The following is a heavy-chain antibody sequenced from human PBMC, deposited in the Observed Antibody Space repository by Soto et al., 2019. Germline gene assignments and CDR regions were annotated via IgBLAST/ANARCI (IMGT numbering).Heavy chain of an antibody. CDR2: INAGNGNT. CDR1: GYTFTSYA. Sequence: ASVEVSCKASGYTFTSYAMHWVRQAPGQRLEWMGWINAGNGNTKYSQKFQGRVTITRDTSASTAYMELSSLRSEDTAVYYCASGGLRDTGFDYWGQGTLVTVSS. V-gene: IGHV1-3*01. CDR3: ASGGLRDTGFDY. J-gene: IGHJ4*02. D-gene: IGHD4-17*01.